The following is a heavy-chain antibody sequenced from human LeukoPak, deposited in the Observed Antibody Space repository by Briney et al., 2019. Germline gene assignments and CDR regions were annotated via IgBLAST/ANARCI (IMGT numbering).Heavy chain of an antibody. Sequence: GGSLRLSCAASGFNFSSYSMNWVRQAPGKGLEWVSSISSSSSYIYYADSVKGRFTISRDNAKNSLYLQMNSLRAEDTAVYYCARERVPAATLDAFDIWGQGTMVTVSS. V-gene: IGHV3-21*01. CDR3: ARERVPAATLDAFDI. CDR1: GFNFSSYS. J-gene: IGHJ3*02. CDR2: ISSSSSYI. D-gene: IGHD2-2*01.